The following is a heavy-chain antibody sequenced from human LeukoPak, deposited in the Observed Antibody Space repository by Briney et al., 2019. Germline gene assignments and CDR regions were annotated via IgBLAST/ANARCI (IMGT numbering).Heavy chain of an antibody. CDR1: GFSFSNFG. D-gene: IGHD4-17*01. J-gene: IGHJ4*02. Sequence: GGSLRLSCGATGFSFSNFGMHWVRQAPGKGLEWVAYIRYDGSAQYYADSVKGRFTISRDNSKNTLYLQMNSLRAEDTAVYYCAKYRGYGDMYYFDYWGQGTLVTVSS. V-gene: IGHV3-30*02. CDR2: IRYDGSAQ. CDR3: AKYRGYGDMYYFDY.